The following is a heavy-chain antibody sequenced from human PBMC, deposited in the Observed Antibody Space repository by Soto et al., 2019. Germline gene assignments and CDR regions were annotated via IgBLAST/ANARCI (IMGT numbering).Heavy chain of an antibody. CDR1: GFTFSNAW. J-gene: IGHJ6*03. V-gene: IGHV3-15*01. Sequence: GGSLRLSCAASGFTFSNAWMTWVRQAPGKGLEWVGRIKNEADGGTTESAAPVKGRFTISRDDSKNMLYLQMNSLKTEDTGVYFCTTVARTYYFPYMDVWGKGTTVTVSS. CDR2: IKNEADGGTT. CDR3: TTVARTYYFPYMDV.